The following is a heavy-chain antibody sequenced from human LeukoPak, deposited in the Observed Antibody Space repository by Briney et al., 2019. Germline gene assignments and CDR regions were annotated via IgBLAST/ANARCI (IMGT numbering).Heavy chain of an antibody. CDR2: INPSGGST. D-gene: IGHD3-10*01. CDR3: ARDGLLWFGISNWFDP. J-gene: IGHJ5*02. Sequence: ASVKVSCKSSGYTFTSYYMHWVRQAPGHGLEWMGIINPSGGSTSYAQKFQGRVTMTRDTSTSTVYMELSSLRSEDTAVYYCARDGLLWFGISNWFDPWGQGTLVTVSS. V-gene: IGHV1-46*01. CDR1: GYTFTSYY.